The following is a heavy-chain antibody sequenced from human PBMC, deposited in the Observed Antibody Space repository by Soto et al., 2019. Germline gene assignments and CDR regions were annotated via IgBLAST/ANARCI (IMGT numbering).Heavy chain of an antibody. CDR2: ISGSGGST. CDR3: AKDLPSKHIVVVTAIH. J-gene: IGHJ4*02. V-gene: IGHV3-23*01. D-gene: IGHD2-21*02. CDR1: GFSFSAYD. Sequence: AGCLRLACAASGFSFSAYDMHWVRQPTGRGLEWVSAISGSGGSTYYADSVKGRFTISRDNSKNTLYLQMNSLRAEDTAVYYCAKDLPSKHIVVVTAIHWGQGTLVTVSS.